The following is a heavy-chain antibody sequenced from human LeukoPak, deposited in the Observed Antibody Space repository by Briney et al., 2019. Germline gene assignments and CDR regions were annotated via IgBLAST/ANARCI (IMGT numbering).Heavy chain of an antibody. CDR1: EFTFNTYS. V-gene: IGHV3-21*01. CDR2: ISSSSDYI. Sequence: PGGSLRLSCAASEFTFNTYSMNWVRQAPGKGLEWVSSISSSSDYIYYADSVKGRFTISRDSARNSLYLQMNSLRADDTAVYYCARSSKLNAFDIWGQGTMVTVSS. J-gene: IGHJ3*02. CDR3: ARSSKLNAFDI. D-gene: IGHD1-7*01.